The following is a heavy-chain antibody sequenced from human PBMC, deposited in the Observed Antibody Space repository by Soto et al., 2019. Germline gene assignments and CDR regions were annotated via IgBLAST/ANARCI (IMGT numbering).Heavy chain of an antibody. CDR2: IVVGSGNT. CDR1: GFTFTSSA. J-gene: IGHJ5*02. D-gene: IGHD3-22*01. CDR3: AAPTYYYDSSGYYYFNWFDP. Sequence: SVKVSCKASGFTFTSSAVQWVRQARGQRLEWIGWIVVGSGNTNYAQKFQERVTITRDMSTSTAYMELSSLRSEGTAVYYCAAPTYYYDSSGYYYFNWFDPWGQGTLVTVSS. V-gene: IGHV1-58*01.